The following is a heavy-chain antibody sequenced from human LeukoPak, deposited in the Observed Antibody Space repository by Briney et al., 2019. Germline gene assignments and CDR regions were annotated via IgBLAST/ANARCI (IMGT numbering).Heavy chain of an antibody. CDR1: GFTFSDYW. D-gene: IGHD6-13*01. CDR3: ARSIAAAGYYYYYGMDV. J-gene: IGHJ6*02. V-gene: IGHV3-74*01. CDR2: IKTDGTTT. Sequence: GGSLRLSCAASGFTFSDYWMHWVRQVPEKGLVWISLIKTDGTTTNYGDSVRGRFTISRDNSKNTLYLQMNSLRVDDTAVYYCARSIAAAGYYYYYGMDVWGQGTTVTVSS.